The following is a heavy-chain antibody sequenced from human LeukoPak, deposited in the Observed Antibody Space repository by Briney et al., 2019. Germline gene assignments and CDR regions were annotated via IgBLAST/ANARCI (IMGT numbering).Heavy chain of an antibody. CDR1: GFTFSNYW. D-gene: IGHD3-10*01. J-gene: IGHJ5*02. Sequence: GGSLRLSCVASGFTFSNYWMHWVRQAPGQGLVWVSRINSDGSSTTYADSVKSRFTISTDSAKNTLYLQVNSPRAEDTPVDYCASAVHGAGTRLYNWFDPWGQGTLVTVSS. CDR3: ASAVHGAGTRLYNWFDP. V-gene: IGHV3-74*01. CDR2: INSDGSST.